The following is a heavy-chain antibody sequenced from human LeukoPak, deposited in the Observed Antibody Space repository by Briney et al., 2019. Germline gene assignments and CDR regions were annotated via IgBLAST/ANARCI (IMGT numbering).Heavy chain of an antibody. CDR2: IINDGSIT. Sequence: GGSLRLSCSASGFMFSTYWMYWVRQAPGKRLVWVSRIINDGSITNYADSVKGRFTISRDNAQNTLYLQMNSLRVEDTAVYYCVRADYSNASPGDWGQGTLVTVSS. D-gene: IGHD4-11*01. V-gene: IGHV3-74*01. J-gene: IGHJ4*02. CDR3: VRADYSNASPGD. CDR1: GFMFSTYW.